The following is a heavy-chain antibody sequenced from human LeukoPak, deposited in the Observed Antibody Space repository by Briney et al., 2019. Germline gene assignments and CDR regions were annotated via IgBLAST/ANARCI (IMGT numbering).Heavy chain of an antibody. CDR3: ARVRGTVGPRAFDI. V-gene: IGHV1-2*02. CDR2: INPNSGGT. Sequence: GASVKVSCKASGYTFTGYYIHWVRQAPGQGLEWMGWINPNSGGTKYAQKFQGRVTMTRDTSIRTAYMELSRLRSDDPAVYYCARVRGTVGPRAFDIWGQGTMVTVSS. D-gene: IGHD4-17*01. J-gene: IGHJ3*02. CDR1: GYTFTGYY.